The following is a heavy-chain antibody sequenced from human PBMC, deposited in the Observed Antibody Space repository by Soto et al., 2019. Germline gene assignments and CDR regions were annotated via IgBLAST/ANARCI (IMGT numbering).Heavy chain of an antibody. V-gene: IGHV3-30-3*01. D-gene: IGHD5-18*01. CDR1: GFTFSSYA. CDR3: VWSVDTAMPRHSTLDY. Sequence: GGSLRLSCAASGFTFSSYAMHWVRQAPGKGLEWVAVISYDGSNKYYADSVKGRFTISRDNSKNTLYLQMNSLRAEDTAVYYCVWSVDTAMPRHSTLDYWGQGTLVTVSS. CDR2: ISYDGSNK. J-gene: IGHJ4*02.